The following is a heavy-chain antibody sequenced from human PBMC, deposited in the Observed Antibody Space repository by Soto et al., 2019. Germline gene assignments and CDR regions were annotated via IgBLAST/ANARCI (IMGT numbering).Heavy chain of an antibody. J-gene: IGHJ6*02. V-gene: IGHV1-46*01. CDR1: GYTFTTYY. Sequence: ASVKVSCKASGYTFTTYYMHWVRQAPGQGLEWMGIISPSDGSTNYAQKFQGRVTMTRDTSTSTVYMELSSLRSEDTAVYYCARGPLWFGELFFYYGMDVWGQGTTVTVSS. CDR3: ARGPLWFGELFFYYGMDV. D-gene: IGHD3-10*01. CDR2: ISPSDGST.